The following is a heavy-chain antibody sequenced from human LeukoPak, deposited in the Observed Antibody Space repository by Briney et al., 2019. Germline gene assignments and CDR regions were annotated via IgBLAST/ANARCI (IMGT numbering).Heavy chain of an antibody. Sequence: PSETLSLTCAVSGYSISSGYYWGWIRQPPGKGLEWIGSIYHSGSTYYNPSLKSRVTISVDTSKNQFSLKLSSVTAADTAVHYCARGAGRTMVRGVIIRGDWFDPWGQGTLVTVSS. V-gene: IGHV4-38-2*01. CDR3: ARGAGRTMVRGVIIRGDWFDP. CDR2: IYHSGST. CDR1: GYSISSGYY. J-gene: IGHJ5*02. D-gene: IGHD3-10*01.